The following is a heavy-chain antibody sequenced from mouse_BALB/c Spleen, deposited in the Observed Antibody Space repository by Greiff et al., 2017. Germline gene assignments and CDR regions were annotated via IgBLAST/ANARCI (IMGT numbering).Heavy chain of an antibody. CDR2: IDPANGNT. CDR3: ARSPYYGYDEDDY. J-gene: IGHJ2*01. V-gene: IGHV14-3*02. Sequence: EVQLQQSGAELVKPGASVKLSCTASGFNIKDTYMHWVKQRPEQGLEWIGRIDPANGNTKYDPKFQGKATITADTSSNTAYLQLSSLTSEDTAVYYCARSPYYGYDEDDYWGQGTTLTVSS. CDR1: GFNIKDTY. D-gene: IGHD2-2*01.